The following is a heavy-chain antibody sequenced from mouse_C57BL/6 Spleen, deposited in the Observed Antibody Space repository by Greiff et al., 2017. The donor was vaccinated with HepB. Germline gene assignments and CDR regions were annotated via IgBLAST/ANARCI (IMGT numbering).Heavy chain of an antibody. J-gene: IGHJ3*01. Sequence: QVQLQQPGAELVKPGASVKMSCKASGYTFTSYWITWVKQRPGQGLEWIGDIYPGSGSTNYNEKFKSKATLTVDTSSSTAYMQLSSLTSEDSAVYYCARPPLYYGNYGFAYWGKGTLVTVSA. CDR2: IYPGSGST. D-gene: IGHD2-1*01. V-gene: IGHV1-55*01. CDR3: ARPPLYYGNYGFAY. CDR1: GYTFTSYW.